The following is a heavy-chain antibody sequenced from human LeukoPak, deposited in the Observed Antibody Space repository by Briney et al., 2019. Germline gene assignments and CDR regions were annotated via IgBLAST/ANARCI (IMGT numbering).Heavy chain of an antibody. J-gene: IGHJ4*02. V-gene: IGHV3-23*01. CDR3: AKSEGREYYFDF. CDR1: GFTFSSYA. Sequence: PGGSLRLSCAASGFTFSSYAMSWVRQAPGKGLEWVSSISGSGGSTYYADSVKGRFTISRDNSKNTLYPQMNSLRAEDTAVYYCAKSEGREYYFDFWGQGTLVTVSS. CDR2: ISGSGGST. D-gene: IGHD3-10*01.